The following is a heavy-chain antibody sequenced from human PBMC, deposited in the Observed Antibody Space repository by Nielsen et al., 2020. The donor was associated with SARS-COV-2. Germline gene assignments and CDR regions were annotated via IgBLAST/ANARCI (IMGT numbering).Heavy chain of an antibody. Sequence: SETLSLTCTVSGGSISSGGHYWTWIRQHPVKGLEFLGHIYYSGNTYYNPSLKSRVTMSADTSKNQFSLKVTSVTAADTAVYYCARGRWGPSRLLNYYYYGLDVWGQGTTVTVYS. CDR3: ARGRWGPSRLLNYYYYGLDV. CDR1: GGSISSGGHY. CDR2: IYYSGNT. V-gene: IGHV4-31*03. J-gene: IGHJ6*02. D-gene: IGHD7-27*01.